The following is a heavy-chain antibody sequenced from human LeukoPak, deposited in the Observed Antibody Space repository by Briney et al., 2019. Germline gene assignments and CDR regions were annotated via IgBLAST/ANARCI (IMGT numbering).Heavy chain of an antibody. Sequence: GGSLRLSCAASGFTFSSYWMYWVRQAPGKGREWVSYISTTSSTIHYAASVKGRFTISRDNAKNSLYLQMNSLRDEDTAVYYCARDRNYAFDYWGPGNLVTVSS. CDR2: ISTTSSTI. J-gene: IGHJ4*02. V-gene: IGHV3-48*02. D-gene: IGHD1-7*01. CDR1: GFTFSSYW. CDR3: ARDRNYAFDY.